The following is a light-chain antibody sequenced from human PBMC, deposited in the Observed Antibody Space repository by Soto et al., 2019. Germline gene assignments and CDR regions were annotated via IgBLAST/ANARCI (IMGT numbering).Light chain of an antibody. V-gene: IGKV1-17*01. J-gene: IGKJ1*01. CDR2: SAT. CDR3: LQHKSYPRT. Sequence: DMQMTQSPSSLSASLGDRVTITCRASQSISSYLNWYQQKPGKAPKRLIYSATRLESGVTSRFSGSGSGTEFTLTISSLQPEDFATYYCLQHKSYPRTFGQGTKVDI. CDR1: QSISSY.